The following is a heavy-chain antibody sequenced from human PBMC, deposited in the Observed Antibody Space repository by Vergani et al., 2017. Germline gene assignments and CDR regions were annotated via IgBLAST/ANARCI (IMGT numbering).Heavy chain of an antibody. CDR1: GFTFDTYT. Sequence: EVQLLESGGGLVQPGGSRRLSCAGAGFTFDTYTMAYVRQAPGKGLEWVATISSGGGDIFYAYSVKGRFTISRDNSKNTLFLQMNSLSAEDTAVYYCARSSIAARPWGFGFDYWGQGTLVTVSS. CDR2: ISSGGGDI. J-gene: IGHJ4*02. D-gene: IGHD6-6*01. V-gene: IGHV3-21*02. CDR3: ARSSIAARPWGFGFDY.